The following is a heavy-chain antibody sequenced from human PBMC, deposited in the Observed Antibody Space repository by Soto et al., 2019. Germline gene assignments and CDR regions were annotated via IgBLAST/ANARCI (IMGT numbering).Heavy chain of an antibody. CDR3: ATERTGIAARPRGIDY. Sequence: QVQLVQSGAEVKKPGSSVKVSCKASGGTFSSYAISWVRQAPGQGLEWMGGIIPIFGTANYAQKFQGRVTITADKSTSTDYMELSSLRSEDTAVYYCATERTGIAARPRGIDYWGQGTLVTVSS. CDR2: IIPIFGTA. D-gene: IGHD6-6*01. CDR1: GGTFSSYA. J-gene: IGHJ4*02. V-gene: IGHV1-69*06.